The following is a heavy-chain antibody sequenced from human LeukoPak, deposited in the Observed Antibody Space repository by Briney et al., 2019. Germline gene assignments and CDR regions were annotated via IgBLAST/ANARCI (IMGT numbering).Heavy chain of an antibody. D-gene: IGHD6-19*01. CDR3: ARSSLGGIAVAGTLDY. Sequence: GASVKVSCKASGYTFTGYYMHWVRQAPGQGLEWMGWINPNSGGTNYAQKFQGKVTMTRDTSISTAYMELSRLRSDDTAVYYCARSSLGGIAVAGTLDYWGQGTLVTVSS. J-gene: IGHJ4*02. V-gene: IGHV1-2*02. CDR2: INPNSGGT. CDR1: GYTFTGYY.